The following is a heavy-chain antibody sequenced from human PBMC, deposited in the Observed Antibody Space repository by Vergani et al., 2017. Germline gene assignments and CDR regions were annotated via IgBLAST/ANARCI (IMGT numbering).Heavy chain of an antibody. CDR3: ARDHQGPTTLDY. V-gene: IGHV1-2*02. CDR1: GFIFTDYY. Sequence: QVQLVQSGAKLKKPGASVRVSCKASGFIFTDYYIHWMRQAPGQGLEWIGWINPNGDATHYAQNFRGRVTLTRDTSSTTAYMDLASLTSDDTAIYYCARDHQGPTTLDYWGQGSLVTVSS. J-gene: IGHJ4*02. CDR2: INPNGDAT. D-gene: IGHD1-26*01.